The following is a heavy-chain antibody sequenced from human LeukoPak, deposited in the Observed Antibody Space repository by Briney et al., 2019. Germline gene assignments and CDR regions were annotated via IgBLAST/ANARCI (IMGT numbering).Heavy chain of an antibody. V-gene: IGHV3-23*01. D-gene: IGHD6-13*01. CDR2: ISGSGGST. CDR3: ARAAAAGFDY. J-gene: IGHJ4*02. Sequence: GGSLRLSCAASGFTFSSYAMSWVRQAPGKGLEWVSAISGSGGSTYYADSVKGRFTISRDNAKNSLYLQMNSLRAEDTAVYYCARAAAAGFDYWGQGTLVTVSS. CDR1: GFTFSSYA.